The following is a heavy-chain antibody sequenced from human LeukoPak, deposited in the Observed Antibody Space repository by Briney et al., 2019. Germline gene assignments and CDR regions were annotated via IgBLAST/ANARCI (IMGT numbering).Heavy chain of an antibody. CDR3: ARVLRGSGCIDY. D-gene: IGHD2-15*01. Sequence: SETLSLTCTVSGYPISSGYYWGWIRQPPGKGLEWIGSIYHSGSTYYNPSLKSRVTISVDTFKNQFSLKLSSVTAADTAVYYCARVLRGSGCIDYWGQGTLVTVSS. V-gene: IGHV4-38-2*02. CDR1: GYPISSGYY. CDR2: IYHSGST. J-gene: IGHJ4*02.